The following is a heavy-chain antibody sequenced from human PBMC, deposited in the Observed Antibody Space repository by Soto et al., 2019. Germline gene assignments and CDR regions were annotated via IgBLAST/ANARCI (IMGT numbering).Heavy chain of an antibody. V-gene: IGHV3-33*01. CDR2: IWYDGSNE. D-gene: IGHD6-19*01. Sequence: QVQLVESGGGVVQPGRSLRLSCAASGFTFSNYGMHWVRQAPGKGLEWMAVIWYDGSNENYAATVKCRFTISRDNSKNSLYLQMNSLRDEDTAVYYCARRFSSGWYADYWGQGTLVTVSS. CDR3: ARRFSSGWYADY. J-gene: IGHJ4*02. CDR1: GFTFSNYG.